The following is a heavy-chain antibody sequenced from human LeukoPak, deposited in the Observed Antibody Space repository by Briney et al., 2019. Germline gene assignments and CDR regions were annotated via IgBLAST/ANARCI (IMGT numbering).Heavy chain of an antibody. J-gene: IGHJ4*02. CDR1: GYTLTSYD. CDR3: ARGRAVSTMIVVVIQAYYFDY. V-gene: IGHV1-8*01. D-gene: IGHD3-22*01. Sequence: ASVKVSCKASGYTLTSYDINWVRQATGQGLEWMGWMNPNSGNTGYAQKFQGRVTMTRNTSISTAYMELSSLRSEDTAVYYCARGRAVSTMIVVVIQAYYFDYWGQGTLVTVSS. CDR2: MNPNSGNT.